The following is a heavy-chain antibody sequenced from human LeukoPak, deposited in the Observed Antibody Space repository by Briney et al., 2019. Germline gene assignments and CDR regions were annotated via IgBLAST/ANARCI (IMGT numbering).Heavy chain of an antibody. CDR2: IIPILGIA. Sequence: GSSVKVSCKASGGTFSSYTISWVRQAPGQGLEWMGRIIPILGIANYAQKFQGRVTITADKSTSTAYMELSSVRSEDTAVYYCARSLVGAAPGYFDYWGQGTLVTVSS. D-gene: IGHD1-26*01. J-gene: IGHJ4*02. CDR3: ARSLVGAAPGYFDY. V-gene: IGHV1-69*02. CDR1: GGTFSSYT.